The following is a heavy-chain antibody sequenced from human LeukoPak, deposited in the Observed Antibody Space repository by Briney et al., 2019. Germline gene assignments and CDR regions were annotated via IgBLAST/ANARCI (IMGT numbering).Heavy chain of an antibody. V-gene: IGHV4-39*07. Sequence: PSETLSLTCTVSGGSISSSSYYWGWIRQPPGKGLEWIGSIYYSGSTYYNPSLKSRVTMSVDTSKNQFSLKLSSVTAADTAVYYCARDATYDFWSGYFDAFDIWGQGTMVTVSS. CDR1: GGSISSSSYY. D-gene: IGHD3-3*01. J-gene: IGHJ3*02. CDR3: ARDATYDFWSGYFDAFDI. CDR2: IYYSGST.